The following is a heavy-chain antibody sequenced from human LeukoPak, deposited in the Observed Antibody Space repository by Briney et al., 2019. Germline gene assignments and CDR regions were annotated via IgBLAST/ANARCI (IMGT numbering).Heavy chain of an antibody. D-gene: IGHD2-15*01. CDR2: ITSSGSKI. CDR1: GFTFSSYE. CDR3: ARGPRDPTEYCSGGRCSPTYEV. J-gene: IGHJ4*02. V-gene: IGHV3-48*03. Sequence: PGGSLRLSCAASGFTFSSYEMNWVRQAPGKGLEWVLYITSSGSKIYYADSVKGRFTISRDNAKNSLYLQMNSLRAEDTAVYYCARGPRDPTEYCSGGRCSPTYEVWGQGTLVTVSS.